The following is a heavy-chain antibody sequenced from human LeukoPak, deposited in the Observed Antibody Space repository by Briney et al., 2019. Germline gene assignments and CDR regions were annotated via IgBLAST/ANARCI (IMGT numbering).Heavy chain of an antibody. J-gene: IGHJ4*02. D-gene: IGHD1-26*01. CDR3: ARTSGSGSYCGDY. CDR1: GYTFTGYY. Sequence: EASVKVSCKASGYTFTGYYMHWVRQAPGQGLEWMGRINPNSGGTNYAQKFQGRVTMTRDTSISTAYMELSRLRSDDTAVYYCARTSGSGSYCGDYWGQGTLVTVSS. CDR2: INPNSGGT. V-gene: IGHV1-2*06.